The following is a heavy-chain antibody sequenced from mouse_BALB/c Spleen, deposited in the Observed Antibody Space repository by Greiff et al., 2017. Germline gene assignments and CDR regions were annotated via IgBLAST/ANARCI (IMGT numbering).Heavy chain of an antibody. CDR2: IWGDGST. V-gene: IGHV2-6-7*01. J-gene: IGHJ4*01. CDR3: AREVLLLYYYAMDY. Sequence: WVRQPPGKGLEWLGMIWGDGSTDYNSALKSRLSISKDNSKSQVFLKMNSLQTDDTARYYCAREVLLLYYYAMDYWGQGTSVTVSS. D-gene: IGHD1-1*01.